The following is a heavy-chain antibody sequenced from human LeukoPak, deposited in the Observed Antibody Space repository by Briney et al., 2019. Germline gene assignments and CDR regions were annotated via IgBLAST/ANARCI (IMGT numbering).Heavy chain of an antibody. CDR2: ISYDGSNK. CDR3: AKDRHLYFDY. V-gene: IGHV3-30*18. CDR1: GFTFSSYG. Sequence: GGSLRLSCAASGFTFSSYGMHWVRQAPGKGLEWVAVISYDGSNKYYADSVKGRFTISRDNSKNTLYLQMNSLRAEDTAVYYCAKDRHLYFDYWGQGTLVTVSS. D-gene: IGHD3-3*02. J-gene: IGHJ4*02.